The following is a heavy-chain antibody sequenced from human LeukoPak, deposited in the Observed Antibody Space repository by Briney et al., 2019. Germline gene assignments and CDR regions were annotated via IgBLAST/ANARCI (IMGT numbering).Heavy chain of an antibody. CDR3: ARGGGLDV. D-gene: IGHD3-16*01. CDR1: GFTFSSYW. CDR2: INHNGNVN. V-gene: IGHV3-7*03. J-gene: IGHJ6*02. Sequence: GGPLRLSCAASGFTFSSYWMNWARQAPGKGLEWVASINHNGNVNYYVDSVKGRFTISRDNAKNSLYLQMSNLRAEDTAVYFCARGGGLDVWGQGATVTVSS.